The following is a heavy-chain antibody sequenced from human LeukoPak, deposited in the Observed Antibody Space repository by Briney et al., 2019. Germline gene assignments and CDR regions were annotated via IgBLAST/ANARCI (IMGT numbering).Heavy chain of an antibody. CDR2: ISSSSSTI. CDR1: GFTFSSYG. J-gene: IGHJ4*02. CDR3: ARFPLVVVTAWYFDY. V-gene: IGHV3-48*01. Sequence: GGTLRLSCAASGFTFSSYGMSWVRQAPGKGLEWVSYISSSSSTIYYADSVKGRFTISRDNAKNSLYLQMNSLRAEDTAVYYCARFPLVVVTAWYFDYWGQGTLVTVSS. D-gene: IGHD2-21*02.